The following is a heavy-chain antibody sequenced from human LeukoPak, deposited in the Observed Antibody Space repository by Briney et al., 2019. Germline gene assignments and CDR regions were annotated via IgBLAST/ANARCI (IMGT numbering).Heavy chain of an antibody. CDR3: AKNGGPHGMDV. CDR1: GFTFSNIW. J-gene: IGHJ6*02. CDR2: IKHDGGET. D-gene: IGHD3-10*01. Sequence: GGSLRLSCAASGFTFSNIWMSWVRQAPGKGLEWVANIKHDGGETNYVDSVKGRFTISRDNAKNSLHLQMNSLRAEDTAVYYCAKNGGPHGMDVWGQGTTVTVSS. V-gene: IGHV3-7*02.